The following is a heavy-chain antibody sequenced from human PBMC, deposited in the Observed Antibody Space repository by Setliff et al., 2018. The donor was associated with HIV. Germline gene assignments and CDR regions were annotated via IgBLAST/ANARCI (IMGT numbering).Heavy chain of an antibody. D-gene: IGHD3-16*02. CDR1: GYSFTTNW. CDR2: IYPSDSDA. CDR3: ARQGSRAYLYDHVWGSYRWGALDF. Sequence: PGESLKISCKASGYSFTTNWIGWVRQLPGKGLEWMGIIYPSDSDARYSPPFQGQVTISADKSINTAYLQWSSLKASDTATYYCARQGSRAYLYDHVWGSYRWGALDFWGQGTVVTVSS. V-gene: IGHV5-51*01. J-gene: IGHJ3*01.